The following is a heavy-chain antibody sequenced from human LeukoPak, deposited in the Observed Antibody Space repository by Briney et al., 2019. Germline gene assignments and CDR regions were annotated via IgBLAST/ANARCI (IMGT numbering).Heavy chain of an antibody. Sequence: ALPKVSYKTSGYTFTSYGVSWVRQAPGQGLEWIGWISAYNGNTNYAQKLQGRVTMTTDTSTSTAYMELRSLRSDDTAVYYCARESYDSSGYYPGYWGQGTLVTVSS. V-gene: IGHV1-18*01. J-gene: IGHJ4*02. D-gene: IGHD3-22*01. CDR1: GYTFTSYG. CDR3: ARESYDSSGYYPGY. CDR2: ISAYNGNT.